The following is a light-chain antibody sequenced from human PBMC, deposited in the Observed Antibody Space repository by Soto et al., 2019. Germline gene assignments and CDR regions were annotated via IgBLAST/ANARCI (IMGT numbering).Light chain of an antibody. V-gene: IGLV2-14*01. Sequence: QSVLTQPASVSGSPGQSITISCTGTSSDVGGYIYLSWYQQHPGKAPKLIIYEVSNRPSGVSNRFSGSKAGNTASLTISGLQAEDEGDYYCSSYTSSNALIFGGGTQLTVL. J-gene: IGLJ2*01. CDR2: EVS. CDR1: SSDVGGYIY. CDR3: SSYTSSNALI.